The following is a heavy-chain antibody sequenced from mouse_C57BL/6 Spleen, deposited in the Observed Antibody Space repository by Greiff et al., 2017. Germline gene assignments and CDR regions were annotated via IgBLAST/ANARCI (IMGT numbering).Heavy chain of an antibody. V-gene: IGHV1-5*01. D-gene: IGHD1-1*01. CDR2: IYPGNSDT. CDR3: TPTTVVATPFAY. J-gene: IGHJ3*01. CDR1: GYTFTSYW. Sequence: EVQLQQSGAVLARPGASVKMSCKTSGYTFTSYWMHWVKQRPGQGLEWLGAIYPGNSDTSYNQKFKGKAKLTAVTSASTAYMELSSLTNEDSAVYYCTPTTVVATPFAYWGQGTLVTVSA.